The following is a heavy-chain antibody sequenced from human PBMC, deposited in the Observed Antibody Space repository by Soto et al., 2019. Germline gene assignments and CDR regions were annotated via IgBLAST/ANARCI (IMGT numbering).Heavy chain of an antibody. Sequence: ESGGDLVQSGGSLRLSCAASGFTFSSYWMSWVRQAPGKGLEWVASIKQDGSEKYYVDSVRGRFTISRDNARNSLNLQMNSLRVEDTAVYHCARTWGLLYSRPYYSYGMDVWGQGTTVSVPS. V-gene: IGHV3-7*01. J-gene: IGHJ6*02. CDR1: GFTFSSYW. CDR2: IKQDGSEK. CDR3: ARTWGLLYSRPYYSYGMDV. D-gene: IGHD3-10*01.